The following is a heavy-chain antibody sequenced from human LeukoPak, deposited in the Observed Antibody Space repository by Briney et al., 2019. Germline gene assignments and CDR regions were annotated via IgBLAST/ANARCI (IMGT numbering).Heavy chain of an antibody. Sequence: GESLKISCQASGYTFSDYWIGWVRHLPGKGLEWMTIIYPDDSETRYSPSLQGQVTISADKSINTAYLQWSSLKASDSGMYYCARQRGYRMTKDGFDVWGQGTMVTVS. CDR1: GYTFSDYW. CDR3: ARQRGYRMTKDGFDV. CDR2: IYPDDSET. J-gene: IGHJ3*01. V-gene: IGHV5-51*01. D-gene: IGHD2-2*03.